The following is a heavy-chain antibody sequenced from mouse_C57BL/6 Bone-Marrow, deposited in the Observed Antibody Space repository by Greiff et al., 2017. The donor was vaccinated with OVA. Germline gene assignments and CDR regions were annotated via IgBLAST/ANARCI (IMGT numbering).Heavy chain of an antibody. Sequence: QVQLQQPGAELVKPGASVKLSCKASGYTFTSYWMQWVKQRPGQGLEWIGEIDPSDSYTNYNQKFKGKATLTVDTSSGTAYMQLSSLTSEDSAVYYCAKGLGLATTVVATRYFDYWGQGTTLTVSS. CDR1: GYTFTSYW. V-gene: IGHV1-50*01. CDR2: IDPSDSYT. D-gene: IGHD1-1*01. J-gene: IGHJ2*01. CDR3: AKGLGLATTVVATRYFDY.